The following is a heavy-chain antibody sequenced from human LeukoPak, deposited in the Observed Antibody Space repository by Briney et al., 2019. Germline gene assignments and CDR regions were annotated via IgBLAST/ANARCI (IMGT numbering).Heavy chain of an antibody. CDR1: GVSISSSNSY. D-gene: IGHD3-16*01. CDR3: ARLVWASIVFLPIGGFDY. CDR2: IYHSGST. J-gene: IGHJ4*02. V-gene: IGHV4-39*01. Sequence: PSETLSLTCTVSGVSISSSNSYWGWIRQPPGKGLEWIGSIYHSGSTYYNPSLKSRVTISVDTSKNQFSLKLSSVTAADTAVYYCARLVWASIVFLPIGGFDYWGQGTLVTVSS.